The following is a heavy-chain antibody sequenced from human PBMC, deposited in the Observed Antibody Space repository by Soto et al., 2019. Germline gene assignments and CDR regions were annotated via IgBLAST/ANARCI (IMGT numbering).Heavy chain of an antibody. CDR1: GGSISSSSYY. CDR3: ARRRYSIGWSTNWFDP. Sequence: SETLSLTCPVAGGSISSSSYYWGFIRQPPGKGLEWIGSISYSGSTYYNPSLKSRVTLSVDTSKNQFSLKLTSVTAADTAVYYCARRRYSIGWSTNWFDPWGQGTLVTVSS. V-gene: IGHV4-39*01. CDR2: ISYSGST. J-gene: IGHJ5*02. D-gene: IGHD6-19*01.